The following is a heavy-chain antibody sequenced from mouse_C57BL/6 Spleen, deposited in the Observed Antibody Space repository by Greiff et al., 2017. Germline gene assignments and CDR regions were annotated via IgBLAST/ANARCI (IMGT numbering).Heavy chain of an antibody. CDR3: ARATVVAFDY. Sequence: EVQLQESGPGLVKPSQSLSLTCSVTGYSITSGYYWNWIRQFPGNKLEWMGYISYDGSNNYNPSLKNRISITRDTSKNQFFLKLNSVTTEDTATYYCARATVVAFDYWGQGTTLTVSS. D-gene: IGHD1-1*01. V-gene: IGHV3-6*01. CDR2: ISYDGSN. CDR1: GYSITSGYY. J-gene: IGHJ2*01.